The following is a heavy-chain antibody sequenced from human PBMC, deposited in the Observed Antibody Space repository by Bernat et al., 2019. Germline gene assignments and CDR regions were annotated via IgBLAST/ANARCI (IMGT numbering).Heavy chain of an antibody. D-gene: IGHD5-12*01. CDR3: ARGGSSVGTQAFYFQH. Sequence: EVQLVESGGGLVQPGGSLRLSCAASGFTFSSYWMSWVRQAPGKGLEWVANIKQDGSEKYYVESVKGRFTSSRDNAKNSLYLQMNSLRAEDTAVYYCARGGSSVGTQAFYFQHWGQGTLVTVSS. J-gene: IGHJ1*01. CDR2: IKQDGSEK. V-gene: IGHV3-7*03. CDR1: GFTFSSYW.